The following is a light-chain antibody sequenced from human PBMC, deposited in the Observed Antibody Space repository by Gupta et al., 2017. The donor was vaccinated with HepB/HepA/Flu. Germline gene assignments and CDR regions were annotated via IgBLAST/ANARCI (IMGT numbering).Light chain of an antibody. J-gene: IGLJ1*01. V-gene: IGLV1-40*01. CDR3: QSYDTSLSGYV. CDR1: SSNIGAGYD. CDR2: GNT. Sequence: QSVLTQPPSVSGAPGQRVIISCTGSSSNIGAGYDVHWYQQLPGTAPKLLIYGNTNRPSGVPDRFSGSRSGTSASPAITGLQAEDEADYYCQSYDTSLSGYVFGTGTKVTVL.